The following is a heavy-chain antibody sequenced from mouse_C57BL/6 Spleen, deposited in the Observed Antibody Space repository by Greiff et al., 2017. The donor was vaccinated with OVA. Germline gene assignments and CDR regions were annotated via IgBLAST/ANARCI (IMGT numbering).Heavy chain of an antibody. CDR3: ARGGDEGNYFDY. Sequence: EVQLVESGPGLVKPSQSLSLTCSVTGYSITSGYYWNWIRQFPGNKLEWMGYISYDGSNNYNPSLKNRISITRDTSKNQFFLKLNSVTTEDTATYYCARGGDEGNYFDYWGQGTTLTVSS. V-gene: IGHV3-6*01. CDR2: ISYDGSN. CDR1: GYSITSGYY. J-gene: IGHJ2*01. D-gene: IGHD3-3*01.